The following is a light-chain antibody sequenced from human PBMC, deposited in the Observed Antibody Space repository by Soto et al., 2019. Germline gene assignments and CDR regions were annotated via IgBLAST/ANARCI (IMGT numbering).Light chain of an antibody. Sequence: DIQMAQSPSFVSAPVGDRVTITCRASQDISSWLVWYQQKPGKAPKLLIHATSGLQSGVPSRFSGSGSGTDFTLTISNLQSEDFATYYCQQANSFPLTFGGGTKVDIK. CDR2: ATS. J-gene: IGKJ4*01. CDR3: QQANSFPLT. V-gene: IGKV1-12*01. CDR1: QDISSW.